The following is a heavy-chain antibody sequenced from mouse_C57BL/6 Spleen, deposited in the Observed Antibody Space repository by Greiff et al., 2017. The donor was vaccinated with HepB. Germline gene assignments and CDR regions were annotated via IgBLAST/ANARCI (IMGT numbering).Heavy chain of an antibody. J-gene: IGHJ3*01. CDR2: ISSGSSTI. V-gene: IGHV5-17*01. Sequence: EVKLVESGGGLVKPGGSLKLSCAASGFTFSDYGMHWVRQAPEKGLEWVAYISSGSSTIYYADTVKGRFTISRDNAKNTLFLQMTSLRSEDTAMYYCARPYYYGSSYGGFAYWGHGTLVTVSA. CDR3: ARPYYYGSSYGGFAY. D-gene: IGHD1-1*01. CDR1: GFTFSDYG.